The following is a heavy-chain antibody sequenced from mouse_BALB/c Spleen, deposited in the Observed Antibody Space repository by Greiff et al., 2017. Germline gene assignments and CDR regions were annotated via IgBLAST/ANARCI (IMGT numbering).Heavy chain of an antibody. D-gene: IGHD1-1*01. CDR1: GFNIKDYY. J-gene: IGHJ2*01. V-gene: IGHV14-1*02. CDR3: ALRYLDY. CDR2: IDPENGNT. Sequence: EVMLVESGAELVRPGALVKLSCKASGFNIKDYYMHWVKQRPEQGLEWIGWIDPENGNTIYDPKFQGKASITADTSSNTAYLQLSSLTSEDTAVYYCALRYLDYWGQGTTLTVSS.